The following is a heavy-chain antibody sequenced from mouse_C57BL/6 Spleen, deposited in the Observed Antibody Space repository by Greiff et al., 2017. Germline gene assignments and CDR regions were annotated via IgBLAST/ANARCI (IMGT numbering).Heavy chain of an antibody. CDR2: IYPRDGST. V-gene: IGHV1-85*01. CDR3: ARPDYYGRFAY. Sequence: QVQLQQSGPELVKPGASVKLSCKASGYTFTSYDINWVKQRPGQGLEWIGWIYPRDGSTKYNEKFKGKATLTVDTSSSTAYMELHSLTSEDAAVYFCARPDYYGRFAYWGQGTLVTVSA. CDR1: GYTFTSYD. J-gene: IGHJ3*01. D-gene: IGHD1-1*01.